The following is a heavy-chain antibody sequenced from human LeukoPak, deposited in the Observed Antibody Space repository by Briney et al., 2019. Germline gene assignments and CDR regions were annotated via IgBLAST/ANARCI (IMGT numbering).Heavy chain of an antibody. V-gene: IGHV3-66*01. CDR3: ARDRPYGGTGDFDY. Sequence: GGSLRLSCAASGFTFSGSAIHWVRQAPGKGLEWVSVIHSDSSTYYADSVKGRFTISRDNSKNTLYLQMNTLRAEDTAVYYCARDRPYGGTGDFDYWGQGTLVTVSS. CDR1: GFTFSGSA. CDR2: IHSDSST. D-gene: IGHD4-23*01. J-gene: IGHJ4*02.